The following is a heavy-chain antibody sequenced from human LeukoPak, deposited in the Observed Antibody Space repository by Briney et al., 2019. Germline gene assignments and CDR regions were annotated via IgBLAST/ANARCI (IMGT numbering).Heavy chain of an antibody. V-gene: IGHV4-4*07. D-gene: IGHD1-14*01. Sequence: SETLSLTCTVSGGSISSYYWSWIRQPAGKGLEWIGRIYTSGSTNYNPSLKSRVTMSVDTSKNQFSLKLSSVTAADTAACYCARGRNVAYVEGYYFVSWGQGNLVTVSS. CDR3: ARGRNVAYVEGYYFVS. J-gene: IGHJ4*02. CDR2: IYTSGST. CDR1: GGSISSYY.